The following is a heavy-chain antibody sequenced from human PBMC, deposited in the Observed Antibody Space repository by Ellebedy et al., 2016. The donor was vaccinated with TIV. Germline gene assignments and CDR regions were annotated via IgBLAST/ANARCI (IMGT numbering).Heavy chain of an antibody. Sequence: PGGSLRLSCAASGLTFSYYWMHWVRQAPGKGLVWVSRINGDGSSTSYADSVKGRFTISRDNAKNTLYLQMNSLRGEDTAVYYCARERDGSGSHYLRGMDVWGQGTTVTVAS. D-gene: IGHD3-10*01. CDR3: ARERDGSGSHYLRGMDV. CDR2: INGDGSST. V-gene: IGHV3-74*01. CDR1: GLTFSYYW. J-gene: IGHJ6*02.